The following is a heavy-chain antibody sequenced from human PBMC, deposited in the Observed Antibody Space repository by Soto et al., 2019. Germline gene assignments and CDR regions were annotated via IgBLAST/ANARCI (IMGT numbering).Heavy chain of an antibody. Sequence: HPGGSLRLSCAASGFTFSTYWMSWVRQGPGTGLEWVANINRDGSEKYFVDSVKGRFTISRDNAKNSLYLQMNSLRAEDTAVYYCARIRRYCSSSSCYDFEAHYGMDVWGQGTTVTVSS. CDR3: ARIRRYCSSSSCYDFEAHYGMDV. V-gene: IGHV3-7*02. CDR2: INRDGSEK. J-gene: IGHJ6*02. D-gene: IGHD2-2*01. CDR1: GFTFSTYW.